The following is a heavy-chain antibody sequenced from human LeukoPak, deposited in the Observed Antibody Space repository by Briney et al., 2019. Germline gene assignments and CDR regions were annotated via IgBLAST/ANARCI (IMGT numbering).Heavy chain of an antibody. V-gene: IGHV3-48*01. CDR1: GFSFSSYS. CDR3: ARKNTTSSEDY. CDR2: ISGSSSNI. J-gene: IGHJ4*02. D-gene: IGHD6-6*01. Sequence: PGGSLRPSCAASGFSFSSYSMNWVRQAPGKGLEWVSFISGSSSNIDYADSVKGRFTISRDNGKNSLFLHMSGLRAEDTAVYYCARKNTTSSEDYWGQGTLVTVSS.